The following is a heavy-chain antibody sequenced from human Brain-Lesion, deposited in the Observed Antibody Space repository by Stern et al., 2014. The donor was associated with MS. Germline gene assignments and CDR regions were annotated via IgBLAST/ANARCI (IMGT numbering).Heavy chain of an antibody. V-gene: IGHV1-2*02. CDR3: ARDQRGITIFGVVTDYYYLGMDV. D-gene: IGHD3-3*01. CDR2: INPNTGGT. J-gene: IGHJ6*02. CDR1: GYIFTGYY. Sequence: QLVQSGAEVKKPWASVKVSCKTSGYIFTGYYIHWVRQAPGQGLEWMAWINPNTGGTKDAQKFQGRVTMSRDTSISTAYVELSSLTSDDTAVYYCARDQRGITIFGVVTDYYYLGMDVWGQGTTVTVSS.